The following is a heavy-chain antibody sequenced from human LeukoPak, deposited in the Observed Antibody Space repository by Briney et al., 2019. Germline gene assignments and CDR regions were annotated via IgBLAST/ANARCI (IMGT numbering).Heavy chain of an antibody. V-gene: IGHV4-34*01. Sequence: SETLSLTCAVYGGSFSGYYWSWIRQPPGKGLEWIGEINHSGSTNYNPSLKSRVTISVDTSKNQFPLKLSSVTAADTAVYYCARARIVGATTKNDYWGQGTLVTVSS. CDR1: GGSFSGYY. CDR2: INHSGST. CDR3: ARARIVGATTKNDY. D-gene: IGHD1-26*01. J-gene: IGHJ4*02.